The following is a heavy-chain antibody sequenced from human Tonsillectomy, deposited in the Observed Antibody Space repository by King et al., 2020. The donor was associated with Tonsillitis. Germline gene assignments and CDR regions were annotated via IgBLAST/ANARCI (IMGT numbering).Heavy chain of an antibody. Sequence: VQLVESGGGLVQPGGSLRLSCAASGFTFSSYWMHWVRQAPGKGLVWVSRINSDGSSTSYADSVKGRFTISRDNAKNTLYLQMNRLRAEDTAVYYCARGGGYYYESSCYREDAFDIWGQGTMVTVSS. CDR2: INSDGSST. CDR1: GFTFSSYW. D-gene: IGHD3-22*01. CDR3: ARGGGYYYESSCYREDAFDI. J-gene: IGHJ3*02. V-gene: IGHV3-74*01.